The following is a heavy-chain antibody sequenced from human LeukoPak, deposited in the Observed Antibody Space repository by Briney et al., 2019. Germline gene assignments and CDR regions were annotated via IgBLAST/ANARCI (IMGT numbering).Heavy chain of an antibody. CDR1: GYTFTGYY. D-gene: IGHD3-10*01. CDR3: ARDTVRGVIITAFDI. CDR2: INPNSGGT. J-gene: IGHJ3*02. Sequence: GASVKVSCKASGYTFTGYYMHWVRQAPGQGLEWMGWINPNSGGTNYAQKFQGRVTMTRDTSISTAYMELSRLRSDDTAVYYCARDTVRGVIITAFDIWGQETMVTVSS. V-gene: IGHV1-2*02.